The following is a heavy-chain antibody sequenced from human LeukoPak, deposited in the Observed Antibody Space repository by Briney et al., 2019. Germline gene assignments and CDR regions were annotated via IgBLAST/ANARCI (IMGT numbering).Heavy chain of an antibody. V-gene: IGHV3-30*04. CDR3: AREDIVVVPAAHYGV. Sequence: PGGSLKLSCKASGFTFSSYAMHWVRQAPGKGLEWVGVISYDGSNKYYADNVKGRFTITRDNSKNTLYLQMNSLRAEDTAVYYCAREDIVVVPAAHYGVWGQGPLVTVSS. CDR2: ISYDGSNK. CDR1: GFTFSSYA. J-gene: IGHJ4*02. D-gene: IGHD2-2*01.